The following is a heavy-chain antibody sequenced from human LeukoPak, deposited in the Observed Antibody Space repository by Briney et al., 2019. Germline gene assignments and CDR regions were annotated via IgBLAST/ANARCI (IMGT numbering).Heavy chain of an antibody. J-gene: IGHJ6*02. CDR3: ARPTVTTRGLDV. CDR1: GGTFSSYA. CDR2: IIPILGIA. Sequence: SVKVSCKASGGTFSSYAISWVRQAPAQGLEWMGRIIPILGIANYAQKFQGRVTITADKSTSTAYMELSSLRSEDTAVYYCARPTVTTRGLDVWGQGTTVTVSS. V-gene: IGHV1-69*04. D-gene: IGHD4-17*01.